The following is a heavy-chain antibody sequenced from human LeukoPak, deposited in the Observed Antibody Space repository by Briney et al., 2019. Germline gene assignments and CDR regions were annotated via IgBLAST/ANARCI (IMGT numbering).Heavy chain of an antibody. J-gene: IGHJ4*02. Sequence: SETLSLTCAVYGGSFSGYYWSWIRQPPGKGLEWIGEINHSGSTNHNPSLKSRVTISVDTSKNQFSLKLSSVTAADTAVYYCAREVVRGVHRIPGRVFDYWGQGTLVTVSS. CDR1: GGSFSGYY. CDR2: INHSGST. V-gene: IGHV4-34*01. D-gene: IGHD3-10*01. CDR3: AREVVRGVHRIPGRVFDY.